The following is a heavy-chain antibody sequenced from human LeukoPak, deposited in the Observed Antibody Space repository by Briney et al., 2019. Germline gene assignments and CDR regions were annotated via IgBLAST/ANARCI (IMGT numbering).Heavy chain of an antibody. J-gene: IGHJ3*02. CDR1: GFTFSSYA. CDR3: ARLYDFWSGSEGAFDI. D-gene: IGHD3-3*01. Sequence: GGSLRLSCAASGFTFSSYAMSWVRQPPGKGLEWVSGISGSGDNTYYADSVKGRFTISRDNAKNSLYLQMNSLRAEDTAVYYCARLYDFWSGSEGAFDIWGQGTMVTVSS. V-gene: IGHV3-23*01. CDR2: ISGSGDNT.